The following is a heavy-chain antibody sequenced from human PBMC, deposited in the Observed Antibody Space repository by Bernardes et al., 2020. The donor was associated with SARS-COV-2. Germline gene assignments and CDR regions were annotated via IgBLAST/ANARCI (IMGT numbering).Heavy chain of an antibody. CDR1: GFTFSSYG. D-gene: IGHD3-22*01. V-gene: IGHV3-33*01. CDR2: IWSDGSNK. J-gene: IGHJ6*04. Sequence: GGSLRLSCAASGFTFSSYGMHWFRQAPGKGLEWLAVIWSDGSNKYYADSVKGRFTISRDNSKNTLYLQMNSLRAEDTAVYYCARDRDYYDSSGYYYARYYDYGMDVWGKGTTVTVSS. CDR3: ARDRDYYDSSGYYYARYYDYGMDV.